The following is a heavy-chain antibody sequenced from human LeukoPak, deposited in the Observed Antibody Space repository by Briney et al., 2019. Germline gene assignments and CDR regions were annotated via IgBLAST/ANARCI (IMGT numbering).Heavy chain of an antibody. Sequence: PGGSLRLSCAASGFTFNNYAMSWVRQAPGKGLEWVSAINAAGGDTFYADSVRGRFTLSRDNSKKNVFLQMTSLSADDTAVYYCAKAGWYSAKTYATYDDAYDIWGQGTMVTVSS. D-gene: IGHD1-26*01. CDR2: INAAGGDT. V-gene: IGHV3-23*01. CDR1: GFTFNNYA. CDR3: AKAGWYSAKTYATYDDAYDI. J-gene: IGHJ3*02.